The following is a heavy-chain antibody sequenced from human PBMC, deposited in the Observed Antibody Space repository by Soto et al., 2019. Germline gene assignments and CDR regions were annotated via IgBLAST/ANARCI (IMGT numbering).Heavy chain of an antibody. V-gene: IGHV1-18*01. D-gene: IGHD3-16*01. CDR2: INGYNGNA. CDR3: ARMGDVPYYYYGMDV. CDR1: GYTFTTYG. J-gene: IGHJ6*02. Sequence: QVQLVQSGAEVKKPGASVTVSCKASGYTFTTYGVSWVRQAPGQGLEWLGWINGYNGNAKYAENLQGRVSMTTDTSTTTAYMELRSLRSDDTAVSYCARMGDVPYYYYGMDVWGQGTTVTVS.